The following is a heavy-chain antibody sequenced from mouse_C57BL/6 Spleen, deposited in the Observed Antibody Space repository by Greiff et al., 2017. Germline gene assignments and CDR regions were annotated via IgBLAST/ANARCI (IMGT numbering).Heavy chain of an antibody. CDR1: GFNIKDDY. J-gene: IGHJ2*01. V-gene: IGHV14-4*01. Sequence: VQLQQSGAELVRPGASVKLSCTASGFNIKDDYMHWVKQRPEQGLEGIGWIDPENGDTEYASKFQGKATITADTSSNTAYLQLSSLTSEDTAVYYCTTGYYFYYWGQGTTLTVSS. CDR3: TTGYYFYY. CDR2: IDPENGDT.